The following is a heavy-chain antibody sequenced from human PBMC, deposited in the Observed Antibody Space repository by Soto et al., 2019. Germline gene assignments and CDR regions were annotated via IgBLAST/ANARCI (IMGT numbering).Heavy chain of an antibody. CDR3: AVAVAGPTAIGY. D-gene: IGHD6-19*01. V-gene: IGHV3-74*01. CDR1: AFTFKNHW. CDR2: INGDGSFT. Sequence: GGSLRLSCAASAFTFKNHWMHWVRQVPGKGPVWVSRINGDGSFTSYADDVKGRFTISRDNAKNTLYLQMNSLRAEDTAVYYCAVAVAGPTAIGYWGQGTLVTVSS. J-gene: IGHJ4*02.